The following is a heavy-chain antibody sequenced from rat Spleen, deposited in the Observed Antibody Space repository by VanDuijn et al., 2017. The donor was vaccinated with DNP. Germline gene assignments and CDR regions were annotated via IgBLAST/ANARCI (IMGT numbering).Heavy chain of an antibody. J-gene: IGHJ3*01. V-gene: IGHV3-3*01. CDR3: ARLGTQGFTY. CDR1: GFSITRSYR. D-gene: IGHD1-5*01. CDR2: INSAGST. Sequence: EVQLQESGPGLVKPSQSLSLTCSVTGFSITRSYRWNWIRKFPGSKLEWMGYINSAGSTNYNPSLKSRISITRDTSKNQFFLQVNSVTTEDTATYSCARLGTQGFTYWGQGTLVTVSS.